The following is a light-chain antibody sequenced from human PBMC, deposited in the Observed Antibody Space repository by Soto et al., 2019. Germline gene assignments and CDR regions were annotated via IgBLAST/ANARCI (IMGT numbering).Light chain of an antibody. V-gene: IGKV1-5*01. CDR3: QQYNSYSWT. J-gene: IGKJ1*01. CDR1: QNIRSR. Sequence: DIQMAQSPSTLSASVGDRVTITCRASQNIRSRLAWFQQKPGKAPKLLIYDASSLESGVPSRFSGSGSGTEFTLTISSLQPDDFATYYCQQYNSYSWTFGQGTKVDIK. CDR2: DAS.